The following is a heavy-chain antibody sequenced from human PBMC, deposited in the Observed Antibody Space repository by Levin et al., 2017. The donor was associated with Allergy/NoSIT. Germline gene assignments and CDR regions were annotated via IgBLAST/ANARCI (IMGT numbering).Heavy chain of an antibody. CDR2: IHVDGSST. Sequence: GGSLRLSCAASGFTFTSYWMHWVRQAPGKGLVWVSRIHVDGSSTNYADSVKGRFTISRDNAKNTLYRQMKSLRAEDTAVYYCVRVVFLPTPGTPGASMDVWGQGTTVTVSS. CDR3: VRVVFLPTPGTPGASMDV. J-gene: IGHJ6*02. CDR1: GFTFTSYW. D-gene: IGHD1-1*01. V-gene: IGHV3-74*01.